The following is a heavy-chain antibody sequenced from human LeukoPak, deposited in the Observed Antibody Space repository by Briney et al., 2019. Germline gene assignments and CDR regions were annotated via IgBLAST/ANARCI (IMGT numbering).Heavy chain of an antibody. CDR3: TRQYSSGRGDFDY. CDR1: GGSISSSSYY. D-gene: IGHD6-19*01. CDR2: IYYSGST. Sequence: PSETLSLSCTVSGGSISSSSYYWGWIRQPPGKGLEWIGSIYYSGSTYYSPSLKSRITISVDTSKNQFSLKMSSVTAADTALYYCTRQYSSGRGDFDYWGQGNLVTVSS. J-gene: IGHJ4*02. V-gene: IGHV4-39*01.